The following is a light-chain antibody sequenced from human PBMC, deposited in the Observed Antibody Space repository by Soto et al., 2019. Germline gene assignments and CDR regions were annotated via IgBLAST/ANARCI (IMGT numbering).Light chain of an antibody. V-gene: IGKV3-15*01. Sequence: EIFMTQSPATLSVSPGEKVILSCRASQSVGTTLAWYQQKPGQAPSLLIRGASTRATGVPAGFSGSGSGTEFTLTISSLQSEDFAIYYWQQYSASPTFGGGTTLEIK. CDR1: QSVGTT. J-gene: IGKJ4*02. CDR2: GAS. CDR3: QQYSASPT.